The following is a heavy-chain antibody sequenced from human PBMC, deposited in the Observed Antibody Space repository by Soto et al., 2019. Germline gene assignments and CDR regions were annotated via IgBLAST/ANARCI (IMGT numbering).Heavy chain of an antibody. CDR2: IIPIFGTA. Sequence: SVKVSCKASGGTFSSYAISWVRQAPGQGLEWMGGIIPIFGTANYAQKFQGRVTITADESTSTAYMELSSLRSEDTAVYYCAKTGGSSSGYYYYGMDVWGQGTTVTVSS. CDR1: GGTFSSYA. D-gene: IGHD6-13*01. J-gene: IGHJ6*02. CDR3: AKTGGSSSGYYYYGMDV. V-gene: IGHV1-69*13.